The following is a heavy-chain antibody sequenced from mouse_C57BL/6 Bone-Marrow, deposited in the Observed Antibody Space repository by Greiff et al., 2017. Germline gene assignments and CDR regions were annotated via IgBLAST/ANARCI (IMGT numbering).Heavy chain of an antibody. CDR1: GYTFTDYY. CDR2: INPNNGGT. J-gene: IGHJ2*01. Sequence: VQLQQSGPELVKPGASVKISCKASGYTFTDYYMNWVKQSHGKSLEWIGDINPNNGGTSYNQKFKGKATLTVDKSSSTAYMELRSLTSEDSAVYYCARGVTTVGGWGQGTTLTVSS. D-gene: IGHD1-1*01. CDR3: ARGVTTVGG. V-gene: IGHV1-26*01.